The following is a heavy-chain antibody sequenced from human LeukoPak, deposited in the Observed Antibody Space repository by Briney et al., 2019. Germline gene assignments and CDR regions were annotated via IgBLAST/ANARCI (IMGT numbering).Heavy chain of an antibody. V-gene: IGHV3-23*01. CDR1: GFTFSSYA. Sequence: GGSLRLSCAASGFTFSSYAMSWVRQAPGKGLEWVSTISASDGSTFYADSVKGRFTISGDNSKNTLYLQMNSLRAEDTAVYFCAKDLYGDYVGDYWGQGTLVTVSS. CDR3: AKDLYGDYVGDY. J-gene: IGHJ4*02. D-gene: IGHD4-17*01. CDR2: ISASDGST.